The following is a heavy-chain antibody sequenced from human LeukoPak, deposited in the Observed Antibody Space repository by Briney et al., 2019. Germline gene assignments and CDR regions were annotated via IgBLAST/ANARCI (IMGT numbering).Heavy chain of an antibody. Sequence: GGSLRLSCAASGFTFSSYSMNWVRQAPGKGLGWVSYISSSSTIYYADSVKGRFTISRDNAKNSLYLQMNSLRAEDTAVYYCARDVPYTMVKDYWGQGTLVTVSS. D-gene: IGHD3-10*01. CDR1: GFTFSSYS. CDR3: ARDVPYTMVKDY. V-gene: IGHV3-48*04. CDR2: ISSSSTI. J-gene: IGHJ4*02.